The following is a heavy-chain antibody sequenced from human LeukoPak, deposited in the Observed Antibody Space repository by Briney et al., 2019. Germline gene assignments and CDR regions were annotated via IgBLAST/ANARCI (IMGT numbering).Heavy chain of an antibody. CDR2: ISSSSATI. J-gene: IGHJ6*03. CDR3: ARDRHVPGLYYYYMDV. Sequence: GGSLRLSCKGSGFSLSAYNMNWVRQAPGKGLESVSYISSSSATIFYADSAKGRFTISRDNAKNSLYLQMNSLRPEDTAVYFCARDRHVPGLYYYYMDVWGKGTTVTVSS. V-gene: IGHV3-48*01. CDR1: GFSLSAYN. D-gene: IGHD6-6*01.